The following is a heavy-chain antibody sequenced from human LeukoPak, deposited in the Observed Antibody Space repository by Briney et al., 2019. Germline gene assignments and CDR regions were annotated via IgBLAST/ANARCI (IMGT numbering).Heavy chain of an antibody. CDR2: IYHSGST. V-gene: IGHV4-4*02. CDR1: GGSISSSNW. D-gene: IGHD3-10*01. Sequence: SGTLSLTCAVSGGSISSSNWWSGVRQPPRKGLEWIGEIYHSGSTNYNPSLKSRVTISVDKSKNQFSLKLSSVTAADTAVYYCARHSEYYYGSGSFNWFDPWGQGTLVTVSS. CDR3: ARHSEYYYGSGSFNWFDP. J-gene: IGHJ5*02.